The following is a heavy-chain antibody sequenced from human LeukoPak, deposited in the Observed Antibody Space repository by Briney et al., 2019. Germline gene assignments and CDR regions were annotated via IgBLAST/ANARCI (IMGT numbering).Heavy chain of an antibody. D-gene: IGHD3-10*01. CDR1: GFTFSSYS. Sequence: GGSLRLSCAASGFTFSSYSMNWVRQAPGKGLGWVSSISSSSSYIYYADSVKGRFTISRDNAKNSLYLQMNSLRAEDTAVYYCARGTLTYYYGSGSYFGYWGQGTLVTVSS. CDR2: ISSSSSYI. J-gene: IGHJ4*02. V-gene: IGHV3-21*01. CDR3: ARGTLTYYYGSGSYFGY.